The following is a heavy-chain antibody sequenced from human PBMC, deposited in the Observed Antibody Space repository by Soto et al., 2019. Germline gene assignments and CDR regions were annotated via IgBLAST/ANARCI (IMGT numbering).Heavy chain of an antibody. Sequence: EVQLLESGGGXVQXGXSXRLSCAASGFTFSSYAMRWVRQAPGKGLEWVSAISGSGDSTYYADSVKGRFTISRDNSKNTLYLQMNSLRAEDTAKYYCARRGSGSYYDYWGQGTLVTVSS. CDR3: ARRGSGSYYDY. J-gene: IGHJ4*02. CDR2: ISGSGDST. V-gene: IGHV3-23*01. CDR1: GFTFSSYA. D-gene: IGHD1-26*01.